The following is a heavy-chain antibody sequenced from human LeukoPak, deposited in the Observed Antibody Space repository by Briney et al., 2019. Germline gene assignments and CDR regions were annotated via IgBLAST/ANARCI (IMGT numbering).Heavy chain of an antibody. D-gene: IGHD2-2*01. J-gene: IGHJ4*02. V-gene: IGHV3-33*01. CDR3: ASSTQISKYADY. CDR1: GFTFSSYG. Sequence: GGSLRLSCAASGFTFSSYGMHWVRQAPGKGLEWVAVIWHDESNKYYADSVEGRFTISRDNPKNTLYLQMNSLRAEDTAVYYCASSTQISKYADYWGQGALVTVSS. CDR2: IWHDESNK.